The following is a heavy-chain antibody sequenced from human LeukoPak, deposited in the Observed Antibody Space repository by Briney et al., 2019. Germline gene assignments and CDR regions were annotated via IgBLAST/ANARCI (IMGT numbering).Heavy chain of an antibody. J-gene: IGHJ4*02. CDR3: ARGYTYYYDSSGYYATYHFDY. V-gene: IGHV3-7*01. D-gene: IGHD3-22*01. CDR2: IKQDGSEK. CDR1: GFTFSSYW. Sequence: GGSLRLSCAASGFTFSSYWMSWVRKAPGKGLEWVANIKQDGSEKYYVDSVKGRFTISRDNAKNSLYLQMNSLRAEDTAVYYCARGYTYYYDSSGYYATYHFDYWGQGTLVTVSS.